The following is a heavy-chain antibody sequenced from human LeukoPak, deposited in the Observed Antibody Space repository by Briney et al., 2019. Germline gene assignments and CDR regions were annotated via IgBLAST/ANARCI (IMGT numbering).Heavy chain of an antibody. Sequence: GGSLRLSCAASGFTVSSNSMNWVRQAPGRGLELVANIKQDGSEKYYVDSVKGRFTISRDNAKNSLYLQMNSLRAEDTAVYYCARNQRRLDYWGQGTLVTVSS. CDR3: ARNQRRLDY. V-gene: IGHV3-7*01. J-gene: IGHJ4*02. CDR2: IKQDGSEK. CDR1: GFTVSSNS. D-gene: IGHD1-14*01.